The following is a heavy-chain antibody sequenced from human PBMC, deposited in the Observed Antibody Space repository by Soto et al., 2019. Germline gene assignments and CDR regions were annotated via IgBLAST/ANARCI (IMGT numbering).Heavy chain of an antibody. J-gene: IGHJ6*02. CDR1: GYTFTSYY. CDR2: INPSGGST. V-gene: IGHV1-46*01. Sequence: GASVKVSCKASGYTFTSYYMHWVRQAPGQGLEWMGIINPSGGSTSYAQKFQGRVTMTRDTSTSTVYMELSSLGSEDTAVYYCARITGQLVPGMDVWGQGTTVTVSS. CDR3: ARITGQLVPGMDV. D-gene: IGHD6-13*01.